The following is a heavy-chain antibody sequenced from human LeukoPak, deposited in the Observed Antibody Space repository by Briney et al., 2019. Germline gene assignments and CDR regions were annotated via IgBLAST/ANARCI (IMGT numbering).Heavy chain of an antibody. CDR2: FRADSTET. J-gene: IGHJ4*02. Sequence: GGSLRLSCEGSAFTFSSYSMIWVRQAPGKGLEGVSSFRADSTETRHADSLMGRFTISRDNDMQSLYLSMNSVRAEDTAVYYCATGHFGVVLDYGGQGTLVTVSS. CDR3: ATGHFGVVLDY. V-gene: IGHV3-21*01. CDR1: AFTFSSYS. D-gene: IGHD3-3*01.